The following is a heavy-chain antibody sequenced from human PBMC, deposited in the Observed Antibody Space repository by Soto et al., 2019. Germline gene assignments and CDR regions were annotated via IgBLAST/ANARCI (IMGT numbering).Heavy chain of an antibody. Sequence: EVQLLDSGGGLVQPGGSLRLSCAASGFTFRSQAISWVRQTPGKGLEWVSSISDSGGSTFYADSVKGRFTISRDNSKNMLYLQMNSLRAEDTAVYYCAKLSPGYWGQGTVVTVSS. V-gene: IGHV3-23*01. CDR3: AKLSPGY. CDR2: ISDSGGST. CDR1: GFTFRSQA. J-gene: IGHJ4*02.